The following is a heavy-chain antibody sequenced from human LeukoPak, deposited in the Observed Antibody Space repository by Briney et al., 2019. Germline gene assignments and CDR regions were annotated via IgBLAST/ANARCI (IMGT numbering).Heavy chain of an antibody. Sequence: GVSLTLLRTGSGFTIGDSIMMRVLPGLGKVMQGVTVKSDSVQTNEYADSVRGRFTISRENTKNTMYLHMSSLSADDTAVYFCVNRGAHFLEWFSVWGQGTAVTVSS. CDR2: KSDSVQTN. CDR3: VNRGAHFLEWFSV. J-gene: IGHJ6*02. V-gene: IGHV3-23*01. CDR1: GFTIGDSI. D-gene: IGHD3-3*01.